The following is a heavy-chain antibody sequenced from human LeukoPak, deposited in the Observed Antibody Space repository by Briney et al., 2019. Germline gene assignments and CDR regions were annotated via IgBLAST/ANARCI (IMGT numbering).Heavy chain of an antibody. V-gene: IGHV3-21*01. Sequence: GGSLRLSCAASGFTFSSYSMNWVRQAPGKGLEWVSSISSSSYIYYADSVKGRFTISRDNAKNSLYLQMNSLRAEDTAVYYCAREKQQLPSMDVWGQGTTVTVSS. CDR2: ISSSSYI. CDR1: GFTFSSYS. J-gene: IGHJ6*02. D-gene: IGHD6-13*01. CDR3: AREKQQLPSMDV.